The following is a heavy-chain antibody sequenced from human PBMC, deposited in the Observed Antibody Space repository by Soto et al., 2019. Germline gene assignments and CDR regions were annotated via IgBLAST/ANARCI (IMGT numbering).Heavy chain of an antibody. Sequence: PGGSLRLSCAASGFKLSNDAMSWFRLAPGKGLEWVSLISATGGGTYYADSVKGRFTISRDNSHNTLYLQVHSLTAEDTAVYYCAKDRRAGGNSAFYFDFWGQGAQVTVSS. CDR2: ISATGGGT. CDR3: AKDRRAGGNSAFYFDF. CDR1: GFKLSNDA. J-gene: IGHJ4*02. V-gene: IGHV3-23*01. D-gene: IGHD3-16*01.